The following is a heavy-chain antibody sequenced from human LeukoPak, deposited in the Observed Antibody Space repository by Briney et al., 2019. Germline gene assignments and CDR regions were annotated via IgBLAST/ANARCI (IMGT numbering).Heavy chain of an antibody. CDR2: IYTSGST. CDR1: GGSISSYY. CDR3: ARGPPYSSGWHWGHPFDY. J-gene: IGHJ4*02. D-gene: IGHD6-19*01. Sequence: ASETLSLTCTVSGGSISSYYWSWIRQPAGKGLEWIGRIYTSGSTNYNPSLKSRVTISVDKSKNQFSLKLSSVTAADTAVYYCARGPPYSSGWHWGHPFDYWGQGTLVTVSS. V-gene: IGHV4-4*07.